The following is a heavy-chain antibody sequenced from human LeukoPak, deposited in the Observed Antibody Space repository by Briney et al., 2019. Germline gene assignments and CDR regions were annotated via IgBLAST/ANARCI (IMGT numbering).Heavy chain of an antibody. CDR1: GFTFSSYS. J-gene: IGHJ6*03. CDR2: ISTSSSTI. D-gene: IGHD2-2*01. Sequence: GGSLRLSCAASGFTFSSYSMNWVRQAPGKGLEWVSYISTSSSTIYYADSVKGRFTISRDNAKNSLYLQMNSLRAEDTAVYYCAKDPFTASRHSYYYMDVWGKGTTVTISS. V-gene: IGHV3-48*01. CDR3: AKDPFTASRHSYYYMDV.